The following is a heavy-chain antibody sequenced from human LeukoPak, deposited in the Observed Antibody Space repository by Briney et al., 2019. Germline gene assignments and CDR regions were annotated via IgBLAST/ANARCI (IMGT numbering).Heavy chain of an antibody. J-gene: IGHJ5*02. D-gene: IGHD4-11*01. CDR2: IYYSGST. CDR1: GDSISSYY. CDR3: ARVTTVTTIWFDP. Sequence: SETLSLTCTVSGDSISSYYWSWIRQPPGKGLEWIGYIYYSGSTYYNPSLKSRVTISVDTSKNQFSLKLSSVTAADTAVYYCARVTTVTTIWFDPWGQGTLVTVSS. V-gene: IGHV4-59*12.